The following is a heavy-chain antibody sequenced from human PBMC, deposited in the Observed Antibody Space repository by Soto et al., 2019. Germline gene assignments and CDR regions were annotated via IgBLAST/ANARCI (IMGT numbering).Heavy chain of an antibody. Sequence: EVQLVESGGGLVQPGGSLRLSCAASGFTFSSYWMSWVRQAPGKGLEWVANIKQDGTEKYYVDFVKGRFTISRDNAKNSLYLQMNSLRAEDTAVYYCAKRSSGGSWSAFDIWGQGTMVIVS. CDR3: AKRSSGGSWSAFDI. V-gene: IGHV3-7*01. CDR1: GFTFSSYW. CDR2: IKQDGTEK. J-gene: IGHJ3*02. D-gene: IGHD6-19*01.